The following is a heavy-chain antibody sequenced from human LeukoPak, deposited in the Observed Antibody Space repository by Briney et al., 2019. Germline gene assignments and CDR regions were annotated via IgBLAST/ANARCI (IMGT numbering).Heavy chain of an antibody. CDR2: ISPDGTEK. CDR3: ARDGGYFGGGCAFDI. J-gene: IGHJ3*02. Sequence: GGSLRLSCVASGFTFSSYALHWLRQAPGKGLEWVAVISPDGTEKYYADSVKGPFTISRDNSKNTLYLQMNSMRAEDTAVYYCARDGGYFGGGCAFDIWGQGTMVTVSS. V-gene: IGHV3-30-3*01. CDR1: GFTFSSYA. D-gene: IGHD3-10*01.